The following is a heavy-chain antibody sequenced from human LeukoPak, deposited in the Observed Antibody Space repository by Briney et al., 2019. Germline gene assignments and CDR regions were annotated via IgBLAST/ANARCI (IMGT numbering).Heavy chain of an antibody. CDR1: GFTFDDYA. CDR2: ITWNSGFV. CDR3: AKGVVAGRAWYFDY. Sequence: GGSLRLSCAASGFTFDDYAMHWVRQTPGKGLEWVSSITWNSGFVGYADSVKGRFTISRDNHKNYLYLQMNSLKVEDMALYFCAKGVVAGRAWYFDYWGQGTLVTVSS. J-gene: IGHJ4*02. V-gene: IGHV3-9*03. D-gene: IGHD3-16*02.